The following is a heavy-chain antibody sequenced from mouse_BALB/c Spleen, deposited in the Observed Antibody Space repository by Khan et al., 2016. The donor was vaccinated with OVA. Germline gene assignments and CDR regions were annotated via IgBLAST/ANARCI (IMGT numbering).Heavy chain of an antibody. CDR1: GYSITSDYA. V-gene: IGHV3-2*02. J-gene: IGHJ1*01. D-gene: IGHD1-1*01. CDR3: ARRYYYGHWYFDV. CDR2: ISYSGST. Sequence: EVQLQESGPGLVKPSQSLSLTCTVTGYSITSDYAWNWIRQFPGNKLEWMGYISYSGSTDYNPSLKSRLSITRDTSNNQFFLQLNSVTTEDTATYYCARRYYYGHWYFDVWGAGTTVTVSS.